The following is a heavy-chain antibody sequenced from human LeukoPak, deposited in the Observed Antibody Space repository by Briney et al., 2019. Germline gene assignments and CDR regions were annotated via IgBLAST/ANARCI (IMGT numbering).Heavy chain of an antibody. J-gene: IGHJ3*02. CDR1: GFTFSTSS. CDR3: ARDSYALGGAFDI. Sequence: GGSLRLSCAASGFTFSTSSMTWVRQAPGKGLEWVSAITSTSTYTYYADSVKGRFTISRDNANNSLYLQMNSLRAEDTAVYYCARDSYALGGAFDIWGQGTMVTVSS. V-gene: IGHV3-21*01. CDR2: ITSTSTYT. D-gene: IGHD2-2*01.